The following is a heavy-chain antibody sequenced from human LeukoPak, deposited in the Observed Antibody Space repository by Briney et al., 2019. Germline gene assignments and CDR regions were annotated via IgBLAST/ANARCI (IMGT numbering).Heavy chain of an antibody. CDR2: ISSSSSTT. J-gene: IGHJ4*02. Sequence: GGSLRLSCTCSGFSFGDYGMSWVRQAPGKGLEWVSYISSSSSTTYYADSVKGRFTISRDNAKNSLYLQMNGLRDEDTAVYYCARDAGSGYFDYWGQGTLVTVSS. D-gene: IGHD6-19*01. CDR3: ARDAGSGYFDY. V-gene: IGHV3-48*02. CDR1: GFSFGDYG.